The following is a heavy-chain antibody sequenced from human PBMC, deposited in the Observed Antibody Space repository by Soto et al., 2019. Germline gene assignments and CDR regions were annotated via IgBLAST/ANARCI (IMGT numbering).Heavy chain of an antibody. V-gene: IGHV3-66*01. CDR2: IYNDGST. CDR1: GFIVSTSY. Sequence: GGSLRLSCVASGFIVSTSYMSWVRQAPGKGLEWVSIIYNDGSTHYADSVKGRFTISRDDSKNTLYLQILSLRAEDTAVYYCARDSYKRYWGQGTLVTVSS. D-gene: IGHD1-1*01. CDR3: ARDSYKRY. J-gene: IGHJ4*02.